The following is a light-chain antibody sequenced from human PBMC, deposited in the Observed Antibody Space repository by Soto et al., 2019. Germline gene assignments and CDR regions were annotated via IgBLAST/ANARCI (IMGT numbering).Light chain of an antibody. V-gene: IGKV3-15*01. CDR1: QSVSTN. CDR3: QQYSKWPLS. Sequence: EMLMTQSPATLSVSPGERATLSCRASQSVSTNVAWNQQKPGQAPRLLIYGASSRATGIPARFSGSGSGTEFTLTISTLQSEDFAVYYCQQYSKWPLSFGPGTKVDSK. CDR2: GAS. J-gene: IGKJ3*01.